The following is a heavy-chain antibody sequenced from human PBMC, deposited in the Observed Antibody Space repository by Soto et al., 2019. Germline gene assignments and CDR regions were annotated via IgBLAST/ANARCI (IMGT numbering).Heavy chain of an antibody. CDR2: IYYSGST. CDR3: ARSDGRY. CDR1: GGSISSYY. V-gene: IGHV4-59*01. Sequence: QVQLQESGPGLVKPSETLSLTCTVSGGSISSYYWSWIRQPPGKGLVWMGYIYYSGSTNYNPPLKSRVTIAVDPSKNQFSLKLSSVTAADTAVYYCARSDGRYWGQGTLVTVSS. J-gene: IGHJ4*02.